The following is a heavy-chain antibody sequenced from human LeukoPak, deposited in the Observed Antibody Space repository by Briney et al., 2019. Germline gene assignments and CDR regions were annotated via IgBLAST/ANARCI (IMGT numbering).Heavy chain of an antibody. CDR3: ARVLLSGYDRPIDF. V-gene: IGHV3-48*03. J-gene: IGHJ4*02. D-gene: IGHD5-12*01. Sequence: PGGSLRLSCAASGFTFSSYEMNWVRQAPGKRLEWVSYISSSAGSIYLADSVKDRFSVSRDNAKNSLYLQMTSLRAEDTGTYYCARVLLSGYDRPIDFWGQGTLVTVSS. CDR1: GFTFSSYE. CDR2: ISSSAGSI.